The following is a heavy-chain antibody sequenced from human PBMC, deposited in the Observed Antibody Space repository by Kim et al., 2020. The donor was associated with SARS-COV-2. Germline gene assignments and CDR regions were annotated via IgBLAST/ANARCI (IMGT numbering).Heavy chain of an antibody. J-gene: IGHJ5*02. CDR2: IYYSGST. CDR3: ARHLRNMGEGLIFGVVIIPAALDP. CDR1: GGSISSHY. D-gene: IGHD3-3*01. V-gene: IGHV4-59*08. Sequence: SETLSLTCTVSGGSISSHYWSWIRQPPGKGLEWIGEIYYSGSTNYNPSLKSRVTISVDTSKNQFSLKLSSVTAADTAVYYCARHLRNMGEGLIFGVVIIPAALDPGGQGPLLPVSS.